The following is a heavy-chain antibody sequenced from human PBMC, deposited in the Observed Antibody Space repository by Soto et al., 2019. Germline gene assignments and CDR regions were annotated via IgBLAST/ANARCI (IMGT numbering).Heavy chain of an antibody. CDR2: IYYSGRT. D-gene: IGHD5-18*01. V-gene: IGHV4-59*08. Sequence: QVQLQESGPGLVKPSETLSLTCTVSGASISVYYWGWIRNPPGKVREWLGYIYYSGRTNYNPSLKSRVTISVDTSKNQFSLQLSSVTAADTAVYYCARRYGSCFDFWGQGTLVTVSS. J-gene: IGHJ4*02. CDR1: GASISVYY. CDR3: ARRYGSCFDF.